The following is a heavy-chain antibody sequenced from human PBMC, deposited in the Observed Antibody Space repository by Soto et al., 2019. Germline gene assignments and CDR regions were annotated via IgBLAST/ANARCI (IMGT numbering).Heavy chain of an antibody. D-gene: IGHD5-12*01. CDR2: INSDGSTT. CDR3: AGGVATLLA. CDR1: GFTFSTYW. Sequence: EVQLVESGGGLVQPGGSLRLSCAASGFTFSTYWMHWVRQVPGKGLVWVSRINSDGSTTSYADSVKGRCTISRDNAKNALFLQMNSLRAEDTAVYYCAGGVATLLAWGQGTLVTVSS. V-gene: IGHV3-74*01. J-gene: IGHJ5*02.